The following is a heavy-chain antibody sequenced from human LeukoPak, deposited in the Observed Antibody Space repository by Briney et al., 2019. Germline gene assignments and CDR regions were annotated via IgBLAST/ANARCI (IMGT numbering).Heavy chain of an antibody. CDR1: EFTFSADS. V-gene: IGHV3-21*01. CDR2: ISSGSSYI. D-gene: IGHD3-10*01. J-gene: IGHJ4*02. Sequence: GGSLRLSCAASEFTFSADSMNWVRQAPGKGLEWISFISSGSSYIYYADSVKGRFTISRDNAKNSLYLQMNSLRAEDTAVYYCARALWSLYFDYWGQGTLVTVSS. CDR3: ARALWSLYFDY.